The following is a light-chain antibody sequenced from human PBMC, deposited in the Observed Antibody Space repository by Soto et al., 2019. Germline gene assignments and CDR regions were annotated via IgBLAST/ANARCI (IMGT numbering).Light chain of an antibody. CDR3: QHMRT. V-gene: IGKV1-5*01. CDR2: DAS. CDR1: QNINNW. J-gene: IGKJ1*01. Sequence: DIQMTQSPSTLSASIGDRVTITCRASQNINNWIAWYPQKPGKAPKFLIYDASTLESGVPSRFSGSGFGTEFSLTSSSLQPDDFGSYYCQHMRTFGQGTKVEMK.